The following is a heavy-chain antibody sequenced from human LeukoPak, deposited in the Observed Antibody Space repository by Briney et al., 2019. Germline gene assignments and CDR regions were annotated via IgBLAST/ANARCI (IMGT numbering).Heavy chain of an antibody. CDR3: ANWGLAFDY. Sequence: GRSLRLSCAASGFTFSSYGMHWVRQAPGKGLEWVAVISYDGSNKYYADSVKGRFTISRDNSKNTLYLQMNSLRAEDTAVYYCANWGLAFDYWGQGTLVTASS. CDR2: ISYDGSNK. D-gene: IGHD3/OR15-3a*01. V-gene: IGHV3-30*18. J-gene: IGHJ4*02. CDR1: GFTFSSYG.